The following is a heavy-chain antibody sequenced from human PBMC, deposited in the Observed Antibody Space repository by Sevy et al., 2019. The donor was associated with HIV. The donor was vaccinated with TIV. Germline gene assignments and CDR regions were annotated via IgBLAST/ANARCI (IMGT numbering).Heavy chain of an antibody. J-gene: IGHJ3*02. D-gene: IGHD6-19*01. CDR3: ARDRAGIAVAGDYDAFDI. CDR2: ISAYNGNT. CDR1: GYTFTSYG. V-gene: IGHV1-18*04. Sequence: ASVKVSCKASGYTFTSYGISWVRQAPGQGLEWMGWISAYNGNTNYAQKLQGRVTMTTDTSTSTASMELRSLRSDDTAVYYCARDRAGIAVAGDYDAFDIWGQGTMVTVSS.